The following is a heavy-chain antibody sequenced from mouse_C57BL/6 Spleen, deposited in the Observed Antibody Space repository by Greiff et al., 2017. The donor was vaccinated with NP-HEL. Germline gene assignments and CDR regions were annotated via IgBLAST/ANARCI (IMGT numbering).Heavy chain of an antibody. J-gene: IGHJ2*01. V-gene: IGHV1-80*01. CDR3: ARSTTAVGYCDY. D-gene: IGHD1-1*01. CDR1: GYAFSSYW. Sequence: VQLQQSGAELVKPGASVKISCKASGYAFSSYWMNWVKQRPGKGLEWIGQIYPGDGDTNYNGKFKGKATLTADPSSSTAYMPLSSLTYEDSAVYFCARSTTAVGYCDYWGQGTTLTVSS. CDR2: IYPGDGDT.